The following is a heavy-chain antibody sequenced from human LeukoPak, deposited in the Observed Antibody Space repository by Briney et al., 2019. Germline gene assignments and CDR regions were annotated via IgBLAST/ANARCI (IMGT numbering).Heavy chain of an antibody. J-gene: IGHJ4*02. D-gene: IGHD2-2*01. CDR2: ISYDGSNK. CDR3: AREVCSTSCYYLNLGDYFDY. CDR1: GFTFSSYA. Sequence: GGSLRLPCAASGFTFSSYAMHWVRQAPGKGLEWVAVISYDGSNKYYADSEKGRFTISRDNSKNTLYLQMNSLRAEDTAVYYCAREVCSTSCYYLNLGDYFDYWGQGTLVTVSS. V-gene: IGHV3-30-3*01.